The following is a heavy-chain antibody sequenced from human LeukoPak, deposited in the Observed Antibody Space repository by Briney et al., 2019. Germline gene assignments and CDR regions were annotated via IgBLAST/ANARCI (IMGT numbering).Heavy chain of an antibody. V-gene: IGHV3-23*01. J-gene: IGHJ1*01. Sequence: GGSLRLSCAASGFTFSSYAMSWVRQAPGKGLEWVSAINGSGGSTYYADSVKGRFTISRDNSKNTLYLQMNSLRAEDTAVYYCAKDSHRTIFGVVIPPPEYFQHWGQGTLVTVSS. D-gene: IGHD3-3*01. CDR2: INGSGGST. CDR1: GFTFSSYA. CDR3: AKDSHRTIFGVVIPPPEYFQH.